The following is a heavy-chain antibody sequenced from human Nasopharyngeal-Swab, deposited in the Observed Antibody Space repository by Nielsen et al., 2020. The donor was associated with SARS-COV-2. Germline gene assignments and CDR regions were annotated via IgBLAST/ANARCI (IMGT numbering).Heavy chain of an antibody. CDR1: GYTFTSYY. Sequence: ASVKVSCKASGYTFTSYYMHWVRQAPGQGLEWMGIINPSGGSTSYAQKFQGRVTMTRDTSTSTVYMELSSLRSEDTAVYYCARGPPGYCSSTSCSHYYYYMDVWGKGTTVTVSS. J-gene: IGHJ6*03. V-gene: IGHV1-46*01. D-gene: IGHD2-2*03. CDR2: INPSGGST. CDR3: ARGPPGYCSSTSCSHYYYYMDV.